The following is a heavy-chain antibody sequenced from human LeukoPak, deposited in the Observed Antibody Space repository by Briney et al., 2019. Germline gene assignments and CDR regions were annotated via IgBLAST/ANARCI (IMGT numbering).Heavy chain of an antibody. CDR1: GHTFTGYY. D-gene: IGHD6-13*01. V-gene: IGHV1-2*02. CDR3: ARSPLIAAANSYYYMDV. Sequence: ASVKVSCKASGHTFTGYYMHWVRQAPGQGLEWMGCINPNSGGTNYAQKFQGRVTMTRDTSISTAYMELSRLRSDDTAVYYCARSPLIAAANSYYYMDVWGKGTTVTVSS. J-gene: IGHJ6*03. CDR2: INPNSGGT.